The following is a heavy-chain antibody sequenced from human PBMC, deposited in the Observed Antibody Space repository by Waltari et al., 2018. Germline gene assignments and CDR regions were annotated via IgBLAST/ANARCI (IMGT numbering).Heavy chain of an antibody. J-gene: IGHJ4*02. CDR3: AKDPRNGDYASYFDY. CDR1: GFTFSSCA. CDR2: ISGSGGST. V-gene: IGHV3-23*01. D-gene: IGHD4-17*01. Sequence: EVQLLESGGGLVQPGGSLRLSCAASGFTFSSCAMLWVRQAPGKGLEWVSAISGSGGSTYYADSVKGRFTISRDNSKNTLYLQMNSLRAEDTAVYYCAKDPRNGDYASYFDYWGQGTLVTVSS.